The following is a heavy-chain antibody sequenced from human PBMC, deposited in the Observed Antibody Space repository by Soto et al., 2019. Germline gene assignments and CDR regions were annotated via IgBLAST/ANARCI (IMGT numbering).Heavy chain of an antibody. D-gene: IGHD2-15*01. CDR1: GFTFSSYA. CDR3: ARGWWLRAFDI. V-gene: IGHV3-30-3*01. CDR2: ISYDGSNK. J-gene: IGHJ3*02. Sequence: GGSLRLSCAASGFTFSSYAMHWVRQAPGKGLEWVAVISYDGSNKYYADSVKGRFTISRDSSKNTLYLQMNSLRAEDTAVYYCARGWWLRAFDIWGQGTMVTVSS.